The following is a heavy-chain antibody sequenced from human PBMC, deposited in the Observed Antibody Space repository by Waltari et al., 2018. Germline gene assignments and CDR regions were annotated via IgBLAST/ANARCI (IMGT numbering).Heavy chain of an antibody. Sequence: QVQLVQSGAEVQKPGSSVKVSCKASGGTFSSYAISWVRPAPGQGLEWMGGINPIFGTAKDAQKFQGRVTITADESTSTAYMELSSLRSEDTAVYYCARAYGNYYDSSGYSADYWGQGTLVTVSS. CDR1: GGTFSSYA. CDR3: ARAYGNYYDSSGYSADY. CDR2: INPIFGTA. D-gene: IGHD3-22*01. V-gene: IGHV1-69*12. J-gene: IGHJ4*02.